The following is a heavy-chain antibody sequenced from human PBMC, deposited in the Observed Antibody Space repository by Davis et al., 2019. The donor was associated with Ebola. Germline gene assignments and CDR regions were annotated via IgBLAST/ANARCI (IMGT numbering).Heavy chain of an antibody. CDR2: LYYSGST. CDR3: ARAKDGDYVRLNWFDP. Sequence: SETLSLTCTVSGGSVSSGSYYWSWIRQPPGKGLEWIGYLYYSGSTNYNPSLKSRVTISVDTSKNQFSLKLSSVTAADTAVYYCARAKDGDYVRLNWFDPWGQGTLVTVSS. CDR1: GGSVSSGSYY. J-gene: IGHJ5*02. D-gene: IGHD4-17*01. V-gene: IGHV4-61*01.